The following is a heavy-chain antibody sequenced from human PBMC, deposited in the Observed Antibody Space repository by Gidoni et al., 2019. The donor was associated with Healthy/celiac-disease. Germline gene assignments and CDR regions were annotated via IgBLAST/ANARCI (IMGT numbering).Heavy chain of an antibody. D-gene: IGHD3-16*02. V-gene: IGHV3-9*01. J-gene: IGHJ4*02. Sequence: EVQLVESGGGLVQPGRSLRLSCAASGFTFDDYAMHWVRQAPGKGLEWVSGISWNSGSIGYADSVKGRFTISRDNAKNSLYLQMNSLRAEDTALYYCAKDGSNRRPLDYWGQGTLVTVSS. CDR3: AKDGSNRRPLDY. CDR2: ISWNSGSI. CDR1: GFTFDDYA.